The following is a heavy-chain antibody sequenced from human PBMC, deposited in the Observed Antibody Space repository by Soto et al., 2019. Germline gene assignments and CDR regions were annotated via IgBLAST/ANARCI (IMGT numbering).Heavy chain of an antibody. CDR1: GGSISSSSYY. D-gene: IGHD3-10*01. J-gene: IGHJ6*02. CDR3: ARQEYYGSGSYYVEPRDYYYGMDV. V-gene: IGHV4-39*01. CDR2: IYYSGST. Sequence: SETLSLTCTVSGGSISSSSYYWGWIRQPPGKGLEWIGSIYYSGSTYYNPSLKSRVTISVDTSKNQFSLKLSSVTAADTAVYYCARQEYYGSGSYYVEPRDYYYGMDVWGQGTTVTVSS.